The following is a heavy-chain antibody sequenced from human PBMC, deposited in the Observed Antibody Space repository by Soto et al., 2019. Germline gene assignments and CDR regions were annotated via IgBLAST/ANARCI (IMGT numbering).Heavy chain of an antibody. V-gene: IGHV1-69*12. Sequence: QVQLVQSGAEVKKPGSSVKVSCKASGGTFSNYAISWVRQSPGQGLEWMGGIVPIFGTTYYAQKFQGRVTIIADDYTTTANLELSSLRSEDTAMYYCARVEAVAGIYNYHGLAVWGKGTAASVSS. J-gene: IGHJ6*04. CDR3: ARVEAVAGIYNYHGLAV. D-gene: IGHD6-19*01. CDR1: GGTFSNYA. CDR2: IVPIFGTT.